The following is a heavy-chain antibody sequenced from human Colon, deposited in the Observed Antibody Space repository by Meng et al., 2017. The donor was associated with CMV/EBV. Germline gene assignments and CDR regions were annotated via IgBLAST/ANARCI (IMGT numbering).Heavy chain of an antibody. V-gene: IGHV1-18*01. Sequence: ASVKVSCKASGDRFTSYGIDWVRQAPGQGLEWMGWISVYHGNTAYAHKFQDRVTMTTDTSTGTAYMELRRLTSDDTADYYCARNYCSSVDCNLGDGLNMWGQGTRVTVSS. D-gene: IGHD2-2*01. CDR2: ISVYHGNT. J-gene: IGHJ3*02. CDR1: GDRFTSYG. CDR3: ARNYCSSVDCNLGDGLNM.